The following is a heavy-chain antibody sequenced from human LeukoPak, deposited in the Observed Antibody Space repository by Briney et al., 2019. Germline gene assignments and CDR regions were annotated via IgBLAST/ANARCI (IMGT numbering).Heavy chain of an antibody. V-gene: IGHV1-8*02. CDR2: MNPNSGNT. D-gene: IGHD3-10*01. J-gene: IGHJ4*02. Sequence: ASVKVSCKASGYTISSYDINWVRQATGQGLEWMGWMNPNSGNTGYAQKFQGRVTMTRNTSISTAYMELSSLRSEDTAVYYCARGPFFTMVTRDYWGQGTLVTVSS. CDR3: ARGPFFTMVTRDY. CDR1: GYTISSYD.